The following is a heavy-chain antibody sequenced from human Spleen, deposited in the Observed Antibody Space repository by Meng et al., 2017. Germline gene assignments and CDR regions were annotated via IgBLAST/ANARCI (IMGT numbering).Heavy chain of an antibody. D-gene: IGHD6-13*01. CDR3: ARGFLGSSWGAFDY. CDR1: GFTVSDSY. CDR2: IYSGGST. V-gene: IGHV3-53*01. Sequence: EVRLVEAGGGLVQAGGALRLSCASAGFTVSDSYMSWVRQAPGKGLEWVSVIYSGGSTYYAGSVKGRFTISRDNSKNTLSLQMNGLRADDTAVYYCARGFLGSSWGAFDYWGQGTLVTVSS. J-gene: IGHJ4*02.